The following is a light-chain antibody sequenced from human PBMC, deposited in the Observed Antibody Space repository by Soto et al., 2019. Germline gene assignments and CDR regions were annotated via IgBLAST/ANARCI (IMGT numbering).Light chain of an antibody. Sequence: SYELTQSPSVSVAPGKTASITCGGDNIGSKSVHWYQQKPGQAPVLVISYDSDRPSGIPERFSGSNSGNTATLTVSRVEAGDEDDYYCQVWDSSSDHVIFGGGTKVTVL. V-gene: IGLV3-21*04. CDR1: NIGSKS. CDR2: YDS. CDR3: QVWDSSSDHVI. J-gene: IGLJ2*01.